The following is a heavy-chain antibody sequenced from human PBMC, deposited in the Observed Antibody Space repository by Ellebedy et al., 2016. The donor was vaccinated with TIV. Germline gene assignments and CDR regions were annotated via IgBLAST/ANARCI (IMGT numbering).Heavy chain of an antibody. CDR1: GGSFSGYY. CDR3: ARGIAVAGDTFDY. J-gene: IGHJ4*02. Sequence: GSLRLXCAVYGGSFSGYYWSWIRQPPGKGLEWIGEINHSGSTNYNPSLKSRVTISVDTSKNQFSLKLSSVTAADTAVYYCARGIAVAGDTFDYWGQGTLVTVSS. D-gene: IGHD6-19*01. CDR2: INHSGST. V-gene: IGHV4-34*01.